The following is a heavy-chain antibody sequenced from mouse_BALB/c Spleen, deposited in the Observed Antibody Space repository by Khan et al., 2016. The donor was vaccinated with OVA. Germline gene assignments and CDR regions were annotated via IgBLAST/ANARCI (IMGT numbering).Heavy chain of an antibody. D-gene: IGHD3-3*01. CDR1: GYTFTSYT. CDR2: INPSSGYT. V-gene: IGHV1-4*01. Sequence: VQLQQSGAELARPGALVKMSCKASGYTFTSYTMHWVKQRPGQGLEWIGYINPSSGYTNYNQKFKDKATLTADKSSSTAYMQLSSLTSEDSADYYCARGTYYAMDYWGQGTSVTVSS. CDR3: ARGTYYAMDY. J-gene: IGHJ4*01.